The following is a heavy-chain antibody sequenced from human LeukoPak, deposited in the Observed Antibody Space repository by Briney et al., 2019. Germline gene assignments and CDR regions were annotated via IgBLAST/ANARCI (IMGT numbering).Heavy chain of an antibody. CDR1: GFVFSSYW. CDR3: AKDKAGTIVWYGRWAIGLFDY. Sequence: GGSLRLSCAASGFVFSSYWMHWVRQAPGKGLQWISLISADGGSTYYADSVKGRFTISRDNSRNSLYLQMNSLTTEDTAFYYCAKDKAGTIVWYGRWAIGLFDYWGQGTLLTVSS. V-gene: IGHV3-43*02. J-gene: IGHJ4*02. CDR2: ISADGGST. D-gene: IGHD6-13*01.